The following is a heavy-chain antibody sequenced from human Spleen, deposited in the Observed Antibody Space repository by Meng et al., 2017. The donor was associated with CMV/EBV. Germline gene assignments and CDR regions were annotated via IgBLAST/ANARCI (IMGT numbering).Heavy chain of an antibody. J-gene: IGHJ4*02. CDR2: IRSDGTNQ. CDR1: GFTFSSYA. Sequence: GESLKISCAASGFTFSSYAMHWVRQAPGKGLEWVAFIRSDGTNQYYADSVKGRFTISRDNSKNTMYLQMNRLRPEDTAVYYCGKIDYWGQGTLVTVSS. CDR3: GKIDY. V-gene: IGHV3-30*02.